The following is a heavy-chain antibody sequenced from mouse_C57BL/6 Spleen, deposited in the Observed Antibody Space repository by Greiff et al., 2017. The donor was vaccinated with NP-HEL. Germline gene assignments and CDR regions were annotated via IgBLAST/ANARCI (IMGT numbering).Heavy chain of an antibody. Sequence: QVQLQQSGAELMKPGASVKLSCKATGYTFTGYWIEWVKQRPGHGLEWIGEILPGSGSTNYHEKFKGKATFTADTSSNTAYMQLSSLTTEDSAIYYCARIAQAYYFDYWGQGTTLTVSS. CDR1: GYTFTGYW. V-gene: IGHV1-9*01. CDR2: ILPGSGST. CDR3: ARIAQAYYFDY. J-gene: IGHJ2*01. D-gene: IGHD3-2*02.